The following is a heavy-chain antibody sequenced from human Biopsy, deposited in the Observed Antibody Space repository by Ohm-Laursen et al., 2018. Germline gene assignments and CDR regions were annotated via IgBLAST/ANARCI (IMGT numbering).Heavy chain of an antibody. CDR1: GGSISGSS. CDR2: ISYSGST. CDR3: AKHSSGWTGDDALHI. J-gene: IGHJ3*02. Sequence: SETLSLTCTVSGGSISGSSWSWIRQAPGRGLEWVGYISYSGSTSNNPSLKSRITISVDTSKNQISLKGTSATAADTAVYYCAKHSSGWTGDDALHIWGQGTMVTVSS. V-gene: IGHV4-59*08. D-gene: IGHD6-19*01.